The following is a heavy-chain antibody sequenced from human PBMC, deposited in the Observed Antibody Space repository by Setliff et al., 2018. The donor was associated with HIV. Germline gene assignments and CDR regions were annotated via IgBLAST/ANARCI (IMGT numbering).Heavy chain of an antibody. CDR3: ARDLGDSSGYYALDY. D-gene: IGHD3-22*01. V-gene: IGHV1-46*01. Sequence: ASVKVSCKASGYTFTSYLIQWVRQAPGKGLEWMGVINPSGGSTSFAENFQGRATMTRDTSTSTVYMELSSLRSEDTAVYYCARDLGDSSGYYALDYWGQGTLVTVSS. CDR1: GYTFTSYL. CDR2: INPSGGST. J-gene: IGHJ4*02.